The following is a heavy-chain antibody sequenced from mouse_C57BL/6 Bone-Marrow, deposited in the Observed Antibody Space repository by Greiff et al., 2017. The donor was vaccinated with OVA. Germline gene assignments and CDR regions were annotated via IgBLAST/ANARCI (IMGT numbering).Heavy chain of an antibody. J-gene: IGHJ2*01. CDR1: GYTFTSYW. CDR2: IDPSDSYT. Sequence: QVQLQQPGAELVMPGASVKLSCKASGYTFTSYWMHWVKQRPGQGLEWIGEIDPSDSYTNYNQKFKGKSTLTVDKSSSTAYMQLSSLISEDSAVYYCARRGYFDYWGQGTTLTVSS. V-gene: IGHV1-69*01. CDR3: ARRGYFDY.